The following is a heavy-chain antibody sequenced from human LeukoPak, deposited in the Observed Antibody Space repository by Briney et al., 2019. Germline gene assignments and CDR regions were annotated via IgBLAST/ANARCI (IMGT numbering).Heavy chain of an antibody. D-gene: IGHD2-2*01. V-gene: IGHV3-23*01. J-gene: IGHJ4*02. CDR2: ISGSGGST. CDR3: AKVMLGYCSTTICFYFDY. Sequence: GGSLRLSCAASGFTFSSYAMSWVRQAPGKGLEWVSAISGSGGSTYYADSVKGRFTISRDNSKNTLYLQMNSLRAEDTAVYYCAKVMLGYCSTTICFYFDYWGQGTLVTVSS. CDR1: GFTFSSYA.